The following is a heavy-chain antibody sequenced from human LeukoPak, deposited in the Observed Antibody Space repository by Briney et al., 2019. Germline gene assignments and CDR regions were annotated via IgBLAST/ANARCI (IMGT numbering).Heavy chain of an antibody. CDR2: IYWTDDK. D-gene: IGHD1-7*01. V-gene: IGHV2-5*01. CDR3: AHRTVTGTTEYFDY. CDR1: GFSLSTSGTG. J-gene: IGHJ4*02. Sequence: SGPTLVKPTQTLTLTCTFSGFSLSTSGTGVGWIRQPPGKALEWLALIYWTDDKSYSPSLKSRLTITKDTSKNQVVPTMTNMDPVDTATYYCAHRTVTGTTEYFDYWGQGTLVTVSS.